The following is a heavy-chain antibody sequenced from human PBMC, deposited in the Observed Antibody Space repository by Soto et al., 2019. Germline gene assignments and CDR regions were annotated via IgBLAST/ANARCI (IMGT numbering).Heavy chain of an antibody. CDR3: AREDVQQLADAFDI. V-gene: IGHV1-18*04. CDR1: GYTFTSYG. Sequence: ASVKVSCRVSGYTFTSYGISWVRQAPGQGLEWMGWISAYNGNTNYAQKLQGRVTMTTDTSTSTAYMELRSLRSDDTAVYYCAREDVQQLADAFDIWGQGTMVTVSS. J-gene: IGHJ3*02. D-gene: IGHD6-13*01. CDR2: ISAYNGNT.